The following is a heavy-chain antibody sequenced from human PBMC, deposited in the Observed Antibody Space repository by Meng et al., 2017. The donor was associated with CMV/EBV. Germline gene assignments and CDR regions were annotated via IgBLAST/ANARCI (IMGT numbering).Heavy chain of an antibody. J-gene: IGHJ4*02. CDR2: IHNNGDT. D-gene: IGHD1-1*01. CDR1: AFRVRGKF. Sequence: RVESGGGLIQPGGSLRLCGAALAFRVRGKFMSWVRQAPGWGLEWVSIIHNNGDTYYADSVRGRFTISRDSSKNTLYLQMNSLRAEDTAIYYCVRDRRGNGGGTRGFDYWGQGTLVTVSS. V-gene: IGHV3-53*01. CDR3: VRDRRGNGGGTRGFDY.